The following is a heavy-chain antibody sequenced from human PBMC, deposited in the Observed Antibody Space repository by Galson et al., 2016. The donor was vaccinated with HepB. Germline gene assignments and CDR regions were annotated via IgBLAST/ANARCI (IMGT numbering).Heavy chain of an antibody. J-gene: IGHJ6*02. CDR1: GDSVSSNSAA. CDR2: TYYRSKWYD. V-gene: IGHV6-1*01. D-gene: IGHD1-14*01. Sequence: CAISGDSVSSNSAAWNWIRQSPSRGLEWLGRTYYRSKWYDEYAVSVRSRITFNPDTSKNQFSLQLNSVAPEDTAVYYCVREVRSAGYYYYGMDVWGQGTTVTVSS. CDR3: VREVRSAGYYYYGMDV.